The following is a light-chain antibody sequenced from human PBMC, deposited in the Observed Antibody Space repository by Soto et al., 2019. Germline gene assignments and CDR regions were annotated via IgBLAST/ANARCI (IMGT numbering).Light chain of an antibody. V-gene: IGKV1-27*01. CDR1: QIISSW. Sequence: DIQMTQSPSTLSASVGDRVTITCRASQIISSWLAWYQQKPGKVPKLLIYAASTLQSGVPSRFSGSGSGTDFTLTISSLQPEDVATYYCQKYNSAPLTFGGGTKVDIK. CDR3: QKYNSAPLT. CDR2: AAS. J-gene: IGKJ4*01.